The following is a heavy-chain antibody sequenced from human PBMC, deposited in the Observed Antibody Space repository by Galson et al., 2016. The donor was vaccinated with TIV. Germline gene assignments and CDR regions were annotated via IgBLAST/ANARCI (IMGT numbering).Heavy chain of an antibody. Sequence: SVKVSCKASGYTFTDYYIHWVRQAPGQGLEWMGSINTNGGGTNYAQKFQGRVTMTRDTSVSTAYMELRTLRSDDTALYYCAREMTYCSGRSCSLFWYWGQGTLVTVSS. CDR1: GYTFTDYY. V-gene: IGHV1-2*02. J-gene: IGHJ4*02. CDR2: INTNGGGT. D-gene: IGHD2-15*01. CDR3: AREMTYCSGRSCSLFWY.